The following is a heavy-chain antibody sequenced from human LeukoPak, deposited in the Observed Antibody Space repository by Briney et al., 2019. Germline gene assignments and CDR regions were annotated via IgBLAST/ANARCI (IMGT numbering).Heavy chain of an antibody. CDR3: ARETDGAIDY. V-gene: IGHV3-48*03. CDR2: ISSSGSTI. Sequence: GGSLRLSXAASGFTFSSYEMNWVRQAPGKGLEWVSYISSSGSTIYYADSVKGRFTISRDNAKNSLYLQMNSLRAEDTAVYYCARETDGAIDYWGQGTLVTVSS. CDR1: GFTFSSYE. J-gene: IGHJ4*02. D-gene: IGHD4/OR15-4a*01.